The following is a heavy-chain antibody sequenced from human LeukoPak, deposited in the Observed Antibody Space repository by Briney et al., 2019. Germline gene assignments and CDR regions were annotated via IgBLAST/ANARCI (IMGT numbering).Heavy chain of an antibody. CDR3: ARDIVVVPAADDAFDI. CDR1: GYTFTGYY. CDR2: INPNSGGT. D-gene: IGHD2-2*01. Sequence: ASVKVSCKASGYTFTGYYMHWVRQAPGQGLEWMGWINPNSGGTNYAQKFQGRVTMTRDTSISTAYMELSRLRSDDTAVYYCARDIVVVPAADDAFDIWGQGTMVTASS. V-gene: IGHV1-2*02. J-gene: IGHJ3*02.